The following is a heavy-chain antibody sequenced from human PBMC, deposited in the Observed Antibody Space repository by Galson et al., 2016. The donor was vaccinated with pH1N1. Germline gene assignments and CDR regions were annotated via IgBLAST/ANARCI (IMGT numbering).Heavy chain of an antibody. V-gene: IGHV1-46*01. CDR3: TRDLGRRREF. CDR2: IDPSGGGT. D-gene: IGHD1-26*01. CDR1: GYTFTTSY. J-gene: IGHJ4*02. Sequence: SVKVSCKASGYTFTTSYIHWVRQAPGEGLEWMGVIDPSGGGTTYAQKFQARVTMTRDTSTSTVYLDLNRLNSEDTSVYYCTRDLGRRREFWGQGTLLTVSS.